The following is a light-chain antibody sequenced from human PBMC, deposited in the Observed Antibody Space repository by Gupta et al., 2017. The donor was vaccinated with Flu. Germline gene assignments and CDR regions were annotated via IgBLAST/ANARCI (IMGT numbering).Light chain of an antibody. CDR3: QQYGTSPWT. J-gene: IGKJ1*01. Sequence: EIVLTQSPGTLSLSPGERATLSCRASQSVSSTYLAWYQQKPGQAPRLLIYGASSRATGIPDRFSGSGSGTDFTLTISRLEPEDFAVYYCQQYGTSPWTFGQETKVDIK. CDR1: QSVSSTY. CDR2: GAS. V-gene: IGKV3-20*01.